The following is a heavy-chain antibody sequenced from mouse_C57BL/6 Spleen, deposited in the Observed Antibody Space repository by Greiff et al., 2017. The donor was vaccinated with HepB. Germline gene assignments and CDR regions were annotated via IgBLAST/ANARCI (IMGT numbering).Heavy chain of an antibody. CDR3: TRSGVRPYYAMDY. CDR1: GFTFTSYW. CDR2: ICTGSGSN. V-gene: IGHV1-55*01. J-gene: IGHJ4*01. Sequence: QVQLQQSGAELVKPGASLTMSCKASGFTFTSYWITWVRQRPGQGLEWLGDICTGSGSNYYNEKFKSKGIRTVDTYSSASYMQHSSLAYEDSAVYYFTRSGVRPYYAMDYWGQVTSVTVSS. D-gene: IGHD2-14*01.